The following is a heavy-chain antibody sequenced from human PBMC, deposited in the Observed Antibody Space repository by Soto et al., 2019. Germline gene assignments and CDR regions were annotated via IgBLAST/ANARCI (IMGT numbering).Heavy chain of an antibody. J-gene: IGHJ4*02. D-gene: IGHD6-19*01. Sequence: HLQLQESGPGLVKPSETLSLTCSVSGGSIDKSNYFWGWIRQPPGKGLEWIGSILYSGTTSYNSSLKSRVTISVDTSRNQFSLTLTSVTAADTAVYYCARLGWGDCDSDYWGQGTLVTVSS. V-gene: IGHV4-39*01. CDR2: ILYSGTT. CDR3: ARLGWGDCDSDY. CDR1: GGSIDKSNYF.